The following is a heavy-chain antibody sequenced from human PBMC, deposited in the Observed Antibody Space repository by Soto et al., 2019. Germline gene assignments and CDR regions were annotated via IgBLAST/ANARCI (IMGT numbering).Heavy chain of an antibody. Sequence: EVQLVQSGAEVKKPGESLRISCKGSGYSFTSYWISWVRQMPGKGLEWMGRIDPSDSYTNYSPSFQGHVTISDDKSISTAYLQWSSLKASDTAMYYCARHGTTSGRGTGYMDVWGQGTTVTVSS. CDR3: ARHGTTSGRGTGYMDV. V-gene: IGHV5-10-1*01. D-gene: IGHD1-1*01. J-gene: IGHJ6*02. CDR2: IDPSDSYT. CDR1: GYSFTSYW.